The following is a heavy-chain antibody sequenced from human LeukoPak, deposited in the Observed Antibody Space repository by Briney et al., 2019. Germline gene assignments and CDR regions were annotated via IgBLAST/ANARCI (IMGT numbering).Heavy chain of an antibody. D-gene: IGHD6-19*01. Sequence: GGSLRLSCAASGFTFSSYSMDWVRQAPRKGLEWLSSISSSSNYIYYADSLKGRFTISRDNAKNSLSLQMNSLRAEDTAVYYCAREDVGSSGSYRLIDYWGQGSLVTVSS. J-gene: IGHJ4*02. CDR2: ISSSSNYI. V-gene: IGHV3-21*01. CDR1: GFTFSSYS. CDR3: AREDVGSSGSYRLIDY.